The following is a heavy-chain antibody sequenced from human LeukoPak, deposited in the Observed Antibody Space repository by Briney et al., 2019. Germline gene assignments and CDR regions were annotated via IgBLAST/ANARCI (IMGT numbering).Heavy chain of an antibody. CDR2: IYYSGST. D-gene: IGHD3-10*01. J-gene: IGHJ4*02. Sequence: SETLSLTCTVSGGSISSYYWSWIRQPPGKGLEWIGYIYYSGSTNYNPSLKSRVTISVDMSKNQFSLKLSSVTAADTAVYYCARVPYYYGSGTYLDYWGQGTLVTVSS. CDR1: GGSISSYY. CDR3: ARVPYYYGSGTYLDY. V-gene: IGHV4-59*01.